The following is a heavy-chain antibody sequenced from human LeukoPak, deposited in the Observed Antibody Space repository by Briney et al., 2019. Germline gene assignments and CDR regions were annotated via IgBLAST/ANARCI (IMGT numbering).Heavy chain of an antibody. CDR1: GFTFSGAW. J-gene: IGHJ5*02. CDR3: ASPVGISS. Sequence: GGSLRLSCTASGFTFSGAWMTWVRQAPGKGLEWVANIREDGTEKNHVDSVKGRFTISRDNAKNSLFLQMSNLRDNDTAIYYFASPVGISSWGQGTLVTVSS. CDR2: IREDGTEK. D-gene: IGHD7-27*01. V-gene: IGHV3-7*01.